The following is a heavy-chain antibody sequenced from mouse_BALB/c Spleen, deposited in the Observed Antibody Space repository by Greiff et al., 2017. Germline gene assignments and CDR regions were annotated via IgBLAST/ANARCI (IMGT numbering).Heavy chain of an antibody. Sequence: QVQLQQSGAELVRPGASVTLSCKASGYTFTDYEMHWVKQTPVHGLEWIGAIDPETGGTAYNQKFKGKATLTADKSSSPAYMGLRSLTSEDSAVYCSTRPATFDYWGQGTTRTVST. CDR2: IDPETGGT. J-gene: IGHJ2*01. CDR1: GYTFTDYE. CDR3: TRPATFDY. V-gene: IGHV1-15*01. D-gene: IGHD1-2*01.